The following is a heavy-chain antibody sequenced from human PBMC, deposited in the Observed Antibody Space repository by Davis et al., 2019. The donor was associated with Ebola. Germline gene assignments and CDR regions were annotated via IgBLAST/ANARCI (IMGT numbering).Heavy chain of an antibody. CDR1: GGSFSGYY. CDR3: ARRGYSYGYKY. D-gene: IGHD5-18*01. CDR2: INHSGST. Sequence: SETLSLTCAVYGGSFSGYYWSWIRQPPGKGLEWIGEINHSGSTNYNPSLKSRVTISVDTSKNQFSLKLSSVTAADTAVYYCARRGYSYGYKYWGQGNLVTVSS. J-gene: IGHJ4*02. V-gene: IGHV4-34*01.